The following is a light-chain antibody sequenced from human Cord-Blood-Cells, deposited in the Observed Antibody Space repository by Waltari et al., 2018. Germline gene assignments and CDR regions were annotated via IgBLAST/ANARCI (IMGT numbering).Light chain of an antibody. CDR1: SRDVGGYNY. Sequence: QSALTQPASVSGSPGQSIPISCTGPSRDVGGYNYVSWYQQHPGKAPKLMIYDVSTRPSGVSTRFSGSKSGNTASLTISGLQAEDEADYYCTSYTSSSSWVFGGGTKLTVL. J-gene: IGLJ3*02. CDR3: TSYTSSSSWV. CDR2: DVS. V-gene: IGLV2-14*01.